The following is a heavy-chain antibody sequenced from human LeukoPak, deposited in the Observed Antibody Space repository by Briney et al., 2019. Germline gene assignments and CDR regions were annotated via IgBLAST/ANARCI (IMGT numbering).Heavy chain of an antibody. D-gene: IGHD1-26*01. CDR3: ARVQRLVGATISDY. Sequence: GGSLRLSCAASGFTFSSYAMSWVRQAPGKGLEWVSAISGSGGITYYADSVKGRFTISRDNAKNSLYLQMNSLRAEDMAVYYCARVQRLVGATISDYWGQGTLVTVSS. V-gene: IGHV3-23*01. CDR2: ISGSGGIT. CDR1: GFTFSSYA. J-gene: IGHJ4*02.